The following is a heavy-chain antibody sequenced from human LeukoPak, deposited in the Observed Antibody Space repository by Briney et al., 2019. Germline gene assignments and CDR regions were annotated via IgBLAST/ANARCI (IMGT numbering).Heavy chain of an antibody. CDR2: ISSSSSYI. J-gene: IGHJ4*02. CDR3: ASSRDSGSYYLDEDY. CDR1: GFTFSSYS. Sequence: GGSLRLSCAASGFTFSSYSMNWVRQALGKGLEWVSSISSSSSYIYYADSVKGRFTISRDNAKNSLYLQMNSLRAEETAVYYCASSRDSGSYYLDEDYWGQGTLVTVSS. V-gene: IGHV3-21*01. D-gene: IGHD1-26*01.